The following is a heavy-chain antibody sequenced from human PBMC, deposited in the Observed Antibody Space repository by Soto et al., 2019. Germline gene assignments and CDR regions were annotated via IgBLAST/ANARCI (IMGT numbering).Heavy chain of an antibody. Sequence: PGGSLRLSCAASRFTVSSNYMSWVRQAPGKGLEWVSVIYSGGSTYYADSVKGRFTISRDNSKNTLYLQMNSLRAEDTAVYYCAREEPYDYDILHGSAEAYWGQGILVTVSS. CDR2: IYSGGST. CDR1: RFTVSSNY. D-gene: IGHD3-9*01. V-gene: IGHV3-66*01. J-gene: IGHJ4*02. CDR3: AREEPYDYDILHGSAEAY.